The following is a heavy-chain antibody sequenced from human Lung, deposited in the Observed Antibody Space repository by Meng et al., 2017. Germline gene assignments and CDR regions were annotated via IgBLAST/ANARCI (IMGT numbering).Heavy chain of an antibody. CDR1: GGCVSRRNW. CDR2: ISHSGRP. V-gene: IGHV4-4*02. CDR3: VRGGQDQAYYDFWSGPFDP. Sequence: QVSVMVLGPGVAEVCGILSTPCAVFGGCVSRRNWWSWVRQSPGQGLEWIGEISHSGRPHYKPSLESRVPISLDKSPNHFSLKVKSVTAADTAVYYCVRGGQDQAYYDFWSGPFDPWGQGTLVTVSS. J-gene: IGHJ5*02. D-gene: IGHD3-3*01.